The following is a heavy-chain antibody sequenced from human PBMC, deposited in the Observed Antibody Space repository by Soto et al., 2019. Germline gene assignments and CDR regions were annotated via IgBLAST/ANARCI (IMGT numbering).Heavy chain of an antibody. Sequence: QVQLVQYGAELKKPGASVKVSCKASGYTFTNFGISWVRHAPGQGLECMGWISVYNGNTNYAQNSQGRVTMSIDTFTSTAYLEVRRLRSDDTSVSDAARGGTPIDCWGQGTLVT. J-gene: IGHJ4*02. CDR3: ARGGTPIDC. CDR1: GYTFTNFG. CDR2: ISVYNGNT. D-gene: IGHD3-16*01. V-gene: IGHV1-18*01.